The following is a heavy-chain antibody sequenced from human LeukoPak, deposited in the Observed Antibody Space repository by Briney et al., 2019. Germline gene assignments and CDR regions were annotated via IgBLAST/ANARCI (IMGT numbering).Heavy chain of an antibody. J-gene: IGHJ3*02. CDR1: GGSISTYY. Sequence: SETLSLTCTVSGGSISTYYWSWIRQPPGKGLEWIGYIYYSGSTNYNPSLKSRVTISVDTSKNQFSLKLSSVTAADTAVYYCAREIDAFDIWGQGTMVTVSS. CDR2: IYYSGST. CDR3: AREIDAFDI. V-gene: IGHV4-59*01.